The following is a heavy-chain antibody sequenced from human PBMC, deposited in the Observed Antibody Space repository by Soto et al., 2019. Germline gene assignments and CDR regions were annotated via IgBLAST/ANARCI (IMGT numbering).Heavy chain of an antibody. J-gene: IGHJ6*02. Sequence: PGGSLRLSCAASGFTFSSYTMNWVRQARGKGLEWVSGVTGSGGATYYADSVKGRFTISRDNSKNTLYLQMSSLRAEDTSVYYCASGHCGSSSCFRMDVWGQGTTVTVS. CDR2: VTGSGGAT. CDR1: GFTFSSYT. D-gene: IGHD2-2*03. CDR3: ASGHCGSSSCFRMDV. V-gene: IGHV3-23*01.